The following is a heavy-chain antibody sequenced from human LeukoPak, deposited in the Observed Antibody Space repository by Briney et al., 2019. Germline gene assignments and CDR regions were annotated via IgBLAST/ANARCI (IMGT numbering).Heavy chain of an antibody. CDR1: GYTFTSYG. CDR3: ARDTTTVPPI. V-gene: IGHV1-18*01. J-gene: IGHJ4*02. Sequence: ASVKVSCKASGYTFTSYGISWVRQAPGQGLEWMGWISAYNGNTNYAQKFQGRVTITADESTSTAYMELSSLRSEDTAVYYCARDTTTVPPIWGQGTLVTVSS. CDR2: ISAYNGNT. D-gene: IGHD4-17*01.